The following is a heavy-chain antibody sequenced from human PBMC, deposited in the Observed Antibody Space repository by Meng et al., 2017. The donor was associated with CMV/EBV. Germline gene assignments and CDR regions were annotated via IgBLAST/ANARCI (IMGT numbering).Heavy chain of an antibody. D-gene: IGHD3-3*01. J-gene: IGHJ4*02. Sequence: SETLSLTCTVSGGSISSSSYYWGWIRQPPGKGLEWIGSIYYSGSTYYNPSLKSRVTISVDTSKNQFSLQLSSVTAADTAVYYCERVREGFWSGFSTFDYWGQGTLVTVSS. CDR1: GGSISSSSYY. CDR3: ERVREGFWSGFSTFDY. CDR2: IYYSGST. V-gene: IGHV4-39*07.